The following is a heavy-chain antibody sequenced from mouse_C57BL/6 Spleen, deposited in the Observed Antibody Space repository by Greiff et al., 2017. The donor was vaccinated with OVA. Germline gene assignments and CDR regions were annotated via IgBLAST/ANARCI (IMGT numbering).Heavy chain of an antibody. D-gene: IGHD1-1*01. V-gene: IGHV1-18*01. J-gene: IGHJ4*01. Sequence: EVQLQESRPELVKPGASVKIPCKASGYTFTDYNMDWVKQSHGKSLEWIGDINPNNGGTIYNQKFKGKATLTVDKSSSTAYMELRSLTSEDTAVYYCARSYYMVYYAMDYWGQGTSVTVSS. CDR3: ARSYYMVYYAMDY. CDR2: INPNNGGT. CDR1: GYTFTDYN.